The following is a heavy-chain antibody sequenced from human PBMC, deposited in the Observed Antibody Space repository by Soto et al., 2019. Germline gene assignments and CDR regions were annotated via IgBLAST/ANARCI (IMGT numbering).Heavy chain of an antibody. CDR2: IYYSGST. J-gene: IGHJ4*02. Sequence: SETLSLTCTVSGGSISSYYWSWIRQPPGKGLEWIGYIYYSGSTNYNPSLKSRVTISVDTSKNQFSLKLSSVTAADTAVYYCAKSATVPAAIAYWGQGTLVTVPQ. CDR1: GGSISSYY. D-gene: IGHD2-2*02. V-gene: IGHV4-59*08. CDR3: AKSATVPAAIAY.